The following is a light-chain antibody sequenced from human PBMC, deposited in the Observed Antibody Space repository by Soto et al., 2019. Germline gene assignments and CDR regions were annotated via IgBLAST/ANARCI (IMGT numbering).Light chain of an antibody. CDR3: CSYAGSITFT. CDR1: SSDIGSYDF. CDR2: ATR. J-gene: IGLJ2*01. Sequence: QSALTQPASVSGSPGQAITISCAGTSSDIGSYDFVSWHQQHPGKAPKLIIYATRKRPSGVSNRYSGSKSGNTASLTISGLQAEDEANYHCCSYAGSITFTFGGGTKLTVL. V-gene: IGLV2-23*02.